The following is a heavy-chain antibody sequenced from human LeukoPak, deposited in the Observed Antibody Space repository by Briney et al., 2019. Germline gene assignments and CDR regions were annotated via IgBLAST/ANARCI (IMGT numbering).Heavy chain of an antibody. Sequence: SETLSLTCAVYGGSFSGYYWSWIRQPPGKGLEWIGEINHSGSTNYNPSLKSRVTISVDTSKNQFSLKLSSVTAADTAVYYCARVRIMAKYYYDSSGYKSHDPWGQGTLVTVSS. V-gene: IGHV4-34*01. J-gene: IGHJ5*02. D-gene: IGHD3-22*01. CDR2: INHSGST. CDR1: GGSFSGYY. CDR3: ARVRIMAKYYYDSSGYKSHDP.